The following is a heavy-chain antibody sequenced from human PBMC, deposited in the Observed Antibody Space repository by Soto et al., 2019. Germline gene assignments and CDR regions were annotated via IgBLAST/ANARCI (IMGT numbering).Heavy chain of an antibody. D-gene: IGHD1-26*01. V-gene: IGHV1-18*01. J-gene: IGHJ4*02. CDR3: ARERRWEPLPY. CDR2: VSAYNRNT. Sequence: QVQLVQSGAEVKKPGASVKVSCKASGYTFSNYGITWVRQAPGQGLEWLGWVSAYNRNTNYAQKCHDRVTMTTDTSTNTAYLELRGLTSDDTVVYYCARERRWEPLPYWGQGTLLVVSP. CDR1: GYTFSNYG.